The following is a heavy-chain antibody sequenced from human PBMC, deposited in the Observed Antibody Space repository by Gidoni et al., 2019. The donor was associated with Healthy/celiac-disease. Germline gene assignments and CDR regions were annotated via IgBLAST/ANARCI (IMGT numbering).Heavy chain of an antibody. CDR2: ISYDGSNK. J-gene: IGHJ4*02. V-gene: IGHV3-30-3*01. D-gene: IGHD1-26*01. Sequence: QVQLVESGGGGVQPGRSLRLSCAASGVTFSSYAMHWVRQAPGKGLEWVAVISYDGSNKYYADSVKGRFTISRDNSKNTLYLQMNSLRAEDTAVYYCAREGGYKNGGFDYWGQGTLVTVSS. CDR3: AREGGYKNGGFDY. CDR1: GVTFSSYA.